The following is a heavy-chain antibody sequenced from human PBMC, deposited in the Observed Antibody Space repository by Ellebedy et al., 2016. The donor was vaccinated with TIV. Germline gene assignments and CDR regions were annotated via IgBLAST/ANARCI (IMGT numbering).Heavy chain of an antibody. CDR2: INHSGST. CDR3: ARGRLYYYGSGGTGP. Sequence: MPSETLSLTCAVYGGSFSGYYWSWIRQPPGKGLEWIGEINHSGSTNYNPSLKSRVTVSVDTSKNQFSLKLSSVTAADTAVYYCARGRLYYYGSGGTGPWGQGTLVTVSS. CDR1: GGSFSGYY. J-gene: IGHJ5*02. D-gene: IGHD3-10*01. V-gene: IGHV4-34*01.